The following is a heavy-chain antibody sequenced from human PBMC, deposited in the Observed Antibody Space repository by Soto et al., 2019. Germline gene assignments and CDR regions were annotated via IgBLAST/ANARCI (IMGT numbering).Heavy chain of an antibody. Sequence: ASVKVSCKSSGGIFSNSAISWVRQAPGQGLEWMGWISAYNGNTNYAQKLQGRVTMTTDTSTSTAYMELRSLRSDDTAVYYCATSIAAAGDAFDIWGQGTMVTVSS. CDR2: ISAYNGNT. V-gene: IGHV1-18*01. CDR3: ATSIAAAGDAFDI. D-gene: IGHD6-13*01. J-gene: IGHJ3*02. CDR1: GGIFSNSA.